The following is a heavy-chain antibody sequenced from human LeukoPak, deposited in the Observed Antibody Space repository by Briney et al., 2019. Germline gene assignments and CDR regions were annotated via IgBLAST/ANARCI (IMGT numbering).Heavy chain of an antibody. CDR2: ISGNGGST. J-gene: IGHJ4*01. V-gene: IGHV3-23*01. CDR1: GFTFSSDA. CDR3: AKIGSRTLDY. Sequence: QAGGSLRLSCAASGFTFSSDAMSWVRQAPGKGLEWVSAISGNGGSTYYADSVKGRFTISRDNSKDTLFLQMNSLRAEDTAVYYCAKIGSRTLDYWGHGTLVTVSS. D-gene: IGHD3-10*01.